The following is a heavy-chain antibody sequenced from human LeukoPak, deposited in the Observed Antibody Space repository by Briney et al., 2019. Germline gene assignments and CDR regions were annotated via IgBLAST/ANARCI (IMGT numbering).Heavy chain of an antibody. V-gene: IGHV1-18*01. CDR1: GYTFTSYG. Sequence: ASVKVSCKASGYTFTSYGISWVRQAPGQGLEWMGWISAFNGNTNYAQKLQGRVTMTTDTSTSTAYMELRSLRSDDTALYYCARDKSGSYYYGMDVWGQETTVTVSS. CDR3: ARDKSGSYYYGMDV. CDR2: ISAFNGNT. D-gene: IGHD1-26*01. J-gene: IGHJ6*02.